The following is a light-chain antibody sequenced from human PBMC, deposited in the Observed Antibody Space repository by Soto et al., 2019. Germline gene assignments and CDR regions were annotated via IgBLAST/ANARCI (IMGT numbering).Light chain of an antibody. Sequence: DIVLTQSPVSLPVTPGEPASISCRSSQSLLHSNGYNYLDWFLQKPGQSPQLLISLGSNRASGVPDRFSGSGSGTDFTLKISRGKAEDVGVYYCMQALQSPKTFGQGTKVEIK. J-gene: IGKJ1*01. CDR3: MQALQSPKT. V-gene: IGKV2-28*01. CDR2: LGS. CDR1: QSLLHSNGYNY.